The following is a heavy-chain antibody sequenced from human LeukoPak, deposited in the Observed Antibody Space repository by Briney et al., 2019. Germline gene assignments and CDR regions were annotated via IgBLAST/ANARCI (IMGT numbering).Heavy chain of an antibody. CDR3: ARGGVAYSSGRYSV. V-gene: IGHV3-48*02. Sequence: PGGSLRLSCAASGFTFSSYSMKWVRQAPGKGLEWVSHISDSGSTKYYADSVKGRFTISRDNAKNSLYLQMNSLRDDDTAVYYCARGGVAYSSGRYSVCGQGTLVTVSS. J-gene: IGHJ4*02. CDR2: ISDSGSTK. D-gene: IGHD6-19*01. CDR1: GFTFSSYS.